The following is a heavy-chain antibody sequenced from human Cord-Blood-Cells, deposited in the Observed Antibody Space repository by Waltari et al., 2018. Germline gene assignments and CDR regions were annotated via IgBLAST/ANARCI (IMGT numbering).Heavy chain of an antibody. D-gene: IGHD3-9*01. Sequence: QVQLVQSGAEVKKPGASVKVSCKASGYTFTSYAMHWVRQAPGQRLEWMGWINAGNGNTKYSQKFQGRVTITRDTAASTAYMELSSLRSEDTAVYYCASTVNYDILTGYYNPDAFDIWGQGTMVTVSS. CDR1: GYTFTSYA. J-gene: IGHJ3*02. CDR2: INAGNGNT. CDR3: ASTVNYDILTGYYNPDAFDI. V-gene: IGHV1-3*01.